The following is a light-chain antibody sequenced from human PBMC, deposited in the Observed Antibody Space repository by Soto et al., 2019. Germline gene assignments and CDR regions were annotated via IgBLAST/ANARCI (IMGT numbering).Light chain of an antibody. Sequence: QSALTQPASVSGSPGQSITISCTGTSSDVGGYNYVSWYQQHPGKAPKLMIYEVSNRPSGVSNRFSGSKSGNTASLTISGLQAEYEADYYCSSYTSSSTRVVGGGTKLTVL. CDR3: SSYTSSSTRV. CDR2: EVS. CDR1: SSDVGGYNY. J-gene: IGLJ2*01. V-gene: IGLV2-14*01.